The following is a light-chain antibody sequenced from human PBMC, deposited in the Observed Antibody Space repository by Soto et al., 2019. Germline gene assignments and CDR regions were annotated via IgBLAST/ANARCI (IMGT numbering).Light chain of an antibody. CDR2: GAS. J-gene: IGKJ2*01. CDR1: QSVSNNY. V-gene: IGKV3-20*01. Sequence: ELVSTQSPGTLSLSPGERATLSCWASQSVSNNYLAWYQQQPGQAPRLLIYGASNRATGIPARFSGSGSGTDFTLTISRLVPEDSAVYYCQQYGSLPFTFGRGTELLI. CDR3: QQYGSLPFT.